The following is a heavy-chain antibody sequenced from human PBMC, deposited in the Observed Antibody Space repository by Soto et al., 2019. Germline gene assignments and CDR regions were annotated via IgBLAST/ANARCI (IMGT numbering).Heavy chain of an antibody. V-gene: IGHV4-4*07. CDR2: IYTSGST. CDR1: GDSMSKYY. D-gene: IGHD1-26*01. J-gene: IGHJ4*02. Sequence: QVQLQESGPGLVKPSETLSLTCTVSGDSMSKYYWCWIRQPAGKRLQWIGRIYTSGSTNYNTSLKSRVNMSTDTSNNHFSLNLKSVTAADAAVYYCARTVGAAYYFDFWGQGALVTVSS. CDR3: ARTVGAAYYFDF.